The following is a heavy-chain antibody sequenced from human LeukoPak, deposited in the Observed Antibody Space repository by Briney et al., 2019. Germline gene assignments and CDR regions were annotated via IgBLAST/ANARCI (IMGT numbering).Heavy chain of an antibody. CDR2: ITHSGGST. V-gene: IGHV3-23*01. Sequence: GGSLRLSCAASGFTFSGYGMHWVRQAPGKGLEWVSSITHSGGSTFYADSVKGRFTISRDNSKNTLFLQMNSLRAEDTAVYYCAKGGARPTGYYYYMDVWGKGTTVTVSS. J-gene: IGHJ6*03. CDR3: AKGGARPTGYYYYMDV. CDR1: GFTFSGYG.